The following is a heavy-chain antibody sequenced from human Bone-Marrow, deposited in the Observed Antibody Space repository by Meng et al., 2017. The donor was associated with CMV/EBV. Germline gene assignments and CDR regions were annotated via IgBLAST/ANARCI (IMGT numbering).Heavy chain of an antibody. CDR3: ARAHGHSGSYYVYNWFDS. CDR1: GYTFIDYY. D-gene: IGHD1-26*01. CDR2: INPNGGAT. Sequence: ASVKVSCKTSGYTFIDYYMHGVRQAPGQGLEWLGWINPNGGATNYAQKFQGRVTMTRDTSIDTAYRELSRLRSDDTAVYYCARAHGHSGSYYVYNWFDSWGQGTLVTVSS. J-gene: IGHJ5*01. V-gene: IGHV1-2*02.